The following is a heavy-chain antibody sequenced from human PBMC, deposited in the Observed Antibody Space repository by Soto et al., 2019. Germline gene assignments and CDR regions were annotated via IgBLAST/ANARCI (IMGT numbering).Heavy chain of an antibody. D-gene: IGHD3-10*01. CDR1: GGSVSSGSYY. CDR2: IYYSGST. Sequence: PSETLSLTCTVSGGSVSSGSYYWSWIRQPPGKGLEWIGYIYYSGSTNYNPSLKSRVTISVDTSKNQFSLKLSSVTAADTAVYYCARDARFGEANYYYGMDVWGQGTTVTVSS. CDR3: ARDARFGEANYYYGMDV. V-gene: IGHV4-61*01. J-gene: IGHJ6*02.